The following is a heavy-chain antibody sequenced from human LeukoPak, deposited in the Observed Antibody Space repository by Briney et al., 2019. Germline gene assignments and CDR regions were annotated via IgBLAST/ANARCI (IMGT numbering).Heavy chain of an antibody. CDR1: GFTFSSYA. V-gene: IGHV3-23*01. CDR3: ARAFGGVIVIPLDY. J-gene: IGHJ4*02. CDR2: ISGSGGST. D-gene: IGHD3-16*02. Sequence: GGSLRLSCAASGFTFSSYAMSWVRQAPGKGLEWVSAISGSGGSTYYADSVKGRFTISRDNSKNTLYLQMTSLRAEVTAVYYCARAFGGVIVIPLDYWGQGTLVTVSS.